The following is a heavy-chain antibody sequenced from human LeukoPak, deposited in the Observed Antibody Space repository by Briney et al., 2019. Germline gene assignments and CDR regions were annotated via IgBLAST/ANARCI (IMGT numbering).Heavy chain of an antibody. J-gene: IGHJ4*02. Sequence: SETLSLTCAVYGGSFSGYYWSWIRQPPGKGLEWIGEINHSGSTNYNPSLKSRVTISVDTSKNQFSLKLSSVTAADTAVYYCARGRPYYYDSSGPKDYWGQGTLVTVSS. V-gene: IGHV4-34*01. D-gene: IGHD3-22*01. CDR3: ARGRPYYYDSSGPKDY. CDR1: GGSFSGYY. CDR2: INHSGST.